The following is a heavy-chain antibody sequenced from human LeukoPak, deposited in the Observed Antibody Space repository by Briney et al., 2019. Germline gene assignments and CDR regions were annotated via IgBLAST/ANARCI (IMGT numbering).Heavy chain of an antibody. CDR3: ARGRIAAAGTGPYYYGMDV. V-gene: IGHV4-59*01. CDR2: IYYSGST. CDR1: GGSISSYY. Sequence: SETLSLTCTVSGGSISSYYWSWIRQPPGKGLEWIGYIYYSGSTNYNPSLKSRVTISVDTSKNQFSLKLSSVTAADTAVHYCARGRIAAAGTGPYYYGMDVWGQGTTVTVS. J-gene: IGHJ6*02. D-gene: IGHD6-13*01.